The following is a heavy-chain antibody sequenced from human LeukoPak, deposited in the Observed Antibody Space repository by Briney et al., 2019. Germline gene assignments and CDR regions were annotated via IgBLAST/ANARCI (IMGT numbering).Heavy chain of an antibody. J-gene: IGHJ4*02. CDR1: GFTFSSYG. CDR2: IRYDGSNK. V-gene: IGHV3-30*02. D-gene: IGHD1-1*01. Sequence: GGSLRLSCAASGFTFSSYGMHWVRQAPGKGLEWVAFIRYDGSNKYYADSVKGRLTISRDNSKNTLYLQMNSLRAEDTAVYYCAKGSEDPTGTTYYFDYWGQGTLVTVSS. CDR3: AKGSEDPTGTTYYFDY.